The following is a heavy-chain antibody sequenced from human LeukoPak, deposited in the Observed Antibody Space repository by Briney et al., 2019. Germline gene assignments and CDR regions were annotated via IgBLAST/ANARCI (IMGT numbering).Heavy chain of an antibody. CDR2: IRNKAYGGTT. D-gene: IGHD2-15*01. Sequence: GGSLRLSCTASGFIFGDYAMSWVRQAPGKGLEWVGSIRNKAYGGTTEYAASVKGRFTISRDDSKSIAYLQMNSLKTEDTAVYYCTREDGGRIDYWGQGTLVTVSS. CDR3: TREDGGRIDY. V-gene: IGHV3-49*04. J-gene: IGHJ4*02. CDR1: GFIFGDYA.